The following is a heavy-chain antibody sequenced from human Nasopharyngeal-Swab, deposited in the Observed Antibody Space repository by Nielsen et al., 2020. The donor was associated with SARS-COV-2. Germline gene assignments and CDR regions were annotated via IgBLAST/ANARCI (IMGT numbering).Heavy chain of an antibody. Sequence: GESLKISCAASGFTFSSYGMHWVRQAPGKGLEWVAVISYAGSNKYYADSVKGRFTISRDNSKNTLYLQMNSLRAEDTAVYYCAKDHDTIFSFGDYWGQGTLVTVSS. CDR3: AKDHDTIFSFGDY. CDR1: GFTFSSYG. D-gene: IGHD3-9*01. CDR2: ISYAGSNK. V-gene: IGHV3-30*18. J-gene: IGHJ4*02.